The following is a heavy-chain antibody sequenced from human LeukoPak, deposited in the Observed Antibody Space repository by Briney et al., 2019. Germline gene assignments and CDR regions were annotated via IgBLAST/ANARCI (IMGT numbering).Heavy chain of an antibody. V-gene: IGHV5-51*01. CDR2: IYPGDSDT. Sequence: PGESLQISCKGSGYSFTSYWIGWVRQMPGKGLEWMGIIYPGDSDTTYSPSFQGQVTISADKSINTAYLQWSSLKASDTAMYYCARGATARGYYFDYWGQGTLVTVSS. CDR3: ARGATARGYYFDY. D-gene: IGHD1-26*01. CDR1: GYSFTSYW. J-gene: IGHJ4*02.